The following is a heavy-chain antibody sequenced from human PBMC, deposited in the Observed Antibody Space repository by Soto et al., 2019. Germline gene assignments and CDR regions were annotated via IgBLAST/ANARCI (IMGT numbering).Heavy chain of an antibody. CDR1: GGSFSGYY. CDR3: ARSSSSSYNRYFDY. J-gene: IGHJ4*02. D-gene: IGHD6-6*01. Sequence: ETLSLTCAVYGGSFSGYYWSWIRQPPGKGLEWIGEINHSGSTNYNPSLKSRVTISVDTSKNQFSLKLSSVTAADTAVYYCARSSSSSYNRYFDYWGQGTLVTVSS. CDR2: INHSGST. V-gene: IGHV4-34*01.